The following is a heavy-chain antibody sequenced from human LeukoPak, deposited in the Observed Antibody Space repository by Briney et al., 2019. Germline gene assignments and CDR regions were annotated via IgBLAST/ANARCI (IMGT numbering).Heavy chain of an antibody. Sequence: SSETLSLTCTVSGGSISSYYWSWIRQPPGKGLEWIGYIYYSGSTNYNPSLKSRVTISVDTSKNQFSLKLSSVTAADTAVYYCARLKDRSGYQLAYWGQGTLVTVSS. CDR3: ARLKDRSGYQLAY. J-gene: IGHJ4*02. D-gene: IGHD3-3*01. CDR2: IYYSGST. V-gene: IGHV4-59*01. CDR1: GGSISSYY.